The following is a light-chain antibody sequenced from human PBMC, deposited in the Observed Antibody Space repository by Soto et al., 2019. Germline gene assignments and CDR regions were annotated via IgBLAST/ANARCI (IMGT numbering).Light chain of an antibody. CDR2: RAS. V-gene: IGKV3-20*01. CDR3: QQYESSPLT. CDR1: QSVSSSF. J-gene: IGKJ4*01. Sequence: EIVLTQSPDTLSLSPGERATLSCRASQSVSSSFLAWYHQKPGQAPRLLIYRASSRATGIPDRFTGSGSGTDFTLTISRLEPEDCAVYYGQQYESSPLTFGGGTKVEIK.